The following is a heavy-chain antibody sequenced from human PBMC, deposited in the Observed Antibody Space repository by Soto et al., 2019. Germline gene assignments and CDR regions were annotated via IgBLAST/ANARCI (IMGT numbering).Heavy chain of an antibody. Sequence: SETLSLTCAVSGVSISSGNWWTWVRQSPQRGLEYIGEIFHDGTANYYPSFEGRVAISVDTSKNQFSPKLTSVTAADTAIYFCARLVYDTRLNYMYFDFWGQGTLVTVSS. D-gene: IGHD3-10*01. CDR2: IFHDGTA. J-gene: IGHJ4*02. CDR1: GVSISSGNW. CDR3: ARLVYDTRLNYMYFDF. V-gene: IGHV4-4*02.